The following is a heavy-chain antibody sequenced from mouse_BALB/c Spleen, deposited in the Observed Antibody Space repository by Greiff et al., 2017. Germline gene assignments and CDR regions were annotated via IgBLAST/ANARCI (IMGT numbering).Heavy chain of an antibody. CDR2: IRSKSNNYAT. CDR3: VRRHYDYEDWYFDV. CDR1: GFTFNTYA. V-gene: IGHV10-1*02. D-gene: IGHD2-4*01. Sequence: EVKLMESGGGLVQPKGSLKLSCAASGFTFNTYAMNWVRQAPGKGLEWVARIRSKSNNYATYYADSVKDRFTISRDDSQSMLYLQMNNLKTEDTAMYYCVRRHYDYEDWYFDVWGAGTTVTVSS. J-gene: IGHJ1*01.